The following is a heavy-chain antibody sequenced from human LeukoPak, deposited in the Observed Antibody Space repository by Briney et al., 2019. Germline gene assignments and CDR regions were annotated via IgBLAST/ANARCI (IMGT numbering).Heavy chain of an antibody. CDR3: QREPKRTKYSYRHWGFDY. CDR1: GFTFSNYA. CDR2: ISYAGSNK. D-gene: IGHD5-18*01. Sequence: GRSLRLSCAASGFTFSNYAMHWVRQAPGKGLEWVAFISYAGSNKYYADSVKGRFTISRDNSKNTLYLQMNSLREEDTAVYNCQREPKRTKYSYRHWGFDYRGQGNLVTVSS. J-gene: IGHJ4*02. V-gene: IGHV3-30-3*01.